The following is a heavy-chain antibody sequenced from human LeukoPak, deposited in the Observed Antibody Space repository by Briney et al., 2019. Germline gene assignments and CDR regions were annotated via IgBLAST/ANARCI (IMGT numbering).Heavy chain of an antibody. CDR1: GYTFTSYY. Sequence: ASVKVSCKASGYTFTSYYMHWVRQAPGQGPEWMGIINPSGGSTSYAQKFQGRVTMTRDTSTSTVYMELSSLRSEDTAVYYCARELVEGYGDYGWFDPWGQGTLVTVSS. CDR3: ARELVEGYGDYGWFDP. D-gene: IGHD4-17*01. V-gene: IGHV1-46*01. J-gene: IGHJ5*02. CDR2: INPSGGST.